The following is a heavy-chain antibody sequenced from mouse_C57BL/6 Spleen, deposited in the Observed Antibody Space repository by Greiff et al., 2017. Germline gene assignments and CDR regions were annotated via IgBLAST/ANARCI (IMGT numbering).Heavy chain of an antibody. CDR1: GYTFTSYW. CDR3: ALDYYGSSYDC. D-gene: IGHD1-1*01. Sequence: QVQLLQPGAELVKPGASVKLSCKASGYTFTSYWMHWVKQRPGQGLEWIGMIHPNSGSTNYNEKFKSKATLTVDKSSSTSYMQLSSLTSEDSAVYYCALDYYGSSYDCWGQGTTLTVSS. CDR2: IHPNSGST. J-gene: IGHJ2*01. V-gene: IGHV1-64*01.